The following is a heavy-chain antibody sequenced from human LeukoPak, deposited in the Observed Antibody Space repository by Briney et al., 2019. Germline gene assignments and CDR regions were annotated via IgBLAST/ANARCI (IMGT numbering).Heavy chain of an antibody. D-gene: IGHD5-24*01. CDR2: INSDGSST. CDR1: GFTFSSYW. CDR3: ARGVTMATISPYGY. J-gene: IGHJ4*02. V-gene: IGHV3-74*01. Sequence: GGSLRLSCAASGFTFSSYWMYWVRQAPGKGLVWVSRINSDGSSTSYADSVEGRFTISRDNAKNTLYLQMNSLRAEDTAVYYCARGVTMATISPYGYWSQGTLVTVSS.